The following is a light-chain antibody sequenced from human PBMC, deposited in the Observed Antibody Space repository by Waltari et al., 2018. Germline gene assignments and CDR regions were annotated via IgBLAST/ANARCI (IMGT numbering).Light chain of an antibody. V-gene: IGLV2-14*01. CDR1: SSDIGDYNY. Sequence: QSALTQPASVSGSPGQSITISCIGTSSDIGDYNYVSWYQQHVGKAPKLMIYDVTKRPAGFSYRFSGSTSGNTASLTISGRQAEDEADYYCSSYTASSTWVFGGGTKLTVL. CDR3: SSYTASSTWV. J-gene: IGLJ3*02. CDR2: DVT.